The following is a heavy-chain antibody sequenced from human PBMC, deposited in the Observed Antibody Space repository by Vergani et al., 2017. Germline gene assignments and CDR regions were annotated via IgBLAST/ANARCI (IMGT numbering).Heavy chain of an antibody. CDR2: ISSSGSTI. CDR1: GFTFSSYD. Sequence: EVQLVESGGGLVQPGGSLRLSCAASGFTFSSYDMNWVRQAPGKGLEWVSYISSSGSTIYYADSVKGRFTISRDNAKNSLYLQMNSLRAEDTAVYYCAGGGDFWGGIKYFQHWGQGTLVTVSS. CDR3: AGGGDFWGGIKYFQH. V-gene: IGHV3-48*03. J-gene: IGHJ1*01. D-gene: IGHD3-3*01.